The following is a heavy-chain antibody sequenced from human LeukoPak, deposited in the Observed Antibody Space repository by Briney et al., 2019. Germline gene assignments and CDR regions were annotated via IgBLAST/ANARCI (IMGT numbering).Heavy chain of an antibody. Sequence: GASVKVSCKASGYTFISYEINWVRQAPGQGLEWMGWMDPKSGKTGYAQKFQGRVTMTWNTFISTAYLELRSLESDDTAVYYSARMDMGPTPGGPSAANWFDPWGQGTLVTVSS. D-gene: IGHD2-2*03. V-gene: IGHV1-8*01. J-gene: IGHJ5*02. CDR1: GYTFISYE. CDR3: ARMDMGPTPGGPSAANWFDP. CDR2: MDPKSGKT.